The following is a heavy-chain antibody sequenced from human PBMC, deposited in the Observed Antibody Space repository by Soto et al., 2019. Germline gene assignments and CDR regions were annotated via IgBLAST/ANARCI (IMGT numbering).Heavy chain of an antibody. Sequence: QVQVVQSGAEVKKPGASVKVSCKASGYTFTSYGISWVRQAPGQGLEWMGWINTYNGNTNYAQNLQGRVTMTTDTSTSTGYKEVRSLRSADTAVYYCAREKYGDYAYWGQGTLVTVSS. CDR3: AREKYGDYAY. V-gene: IGHV1-18*01. CDR2: INTYNGNT. D-gene: IGHD4-17*01. J-gene: IGHJ4*02. CDR1: GYTFTSYG.